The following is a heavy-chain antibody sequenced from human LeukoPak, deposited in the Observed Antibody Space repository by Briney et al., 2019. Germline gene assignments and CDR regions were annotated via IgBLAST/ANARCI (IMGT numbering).Heavy chain of an antibody. CDR2: FYHSGNT. V-gene: IGHV4-59*01. CDR3: ARSSGGFYDYWDY. D-gene: IGHD5-12*01. J-gene: IGHJ4*01. Sequence: TLSLTCTVSGDSICTYYWNWIRQPPGKALEGIGFFYHSGNTSYNPSLTSGGTISVDTSKNQFSLEVSSVTAADTAVYYCARSSGGFYDYWDYWGHGALVTVSS. CDR1: GDSICTYY.